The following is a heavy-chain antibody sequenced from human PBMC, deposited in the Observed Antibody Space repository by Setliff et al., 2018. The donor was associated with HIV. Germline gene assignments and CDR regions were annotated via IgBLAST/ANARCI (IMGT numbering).Heavy chain of an antibody. D-gene: IGHD3-10*01. CDR1: GFTFRSYE. CDR2: INSRGDSD. CDR3: ARNWDFYNSGSLVFDY. J-gene: IGHJ4*02. V-gene: IGHV3-48*03. Sequence: SLRLSCAVSGFTFRSYEMSWVRQAPGKGLEWISYINSRGDSDHYADSVKGRFTISRGNAKSSLSLQMHNLRAEDTATYYCARNWDFYNSGSLVFDYWGQGTLVTVSS.